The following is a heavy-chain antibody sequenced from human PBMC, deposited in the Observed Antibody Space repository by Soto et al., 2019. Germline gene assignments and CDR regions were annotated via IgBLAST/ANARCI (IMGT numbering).Heavy chain of an antibody. CDR3: ARQTVRYNWNDYYYGMDV. CDR2: IYYSGST. J-gene: IGHJ6*02. CDR1: GGSISSYY. Sequence: PSETLSLTCTVSGGSISSYYWSWIRQPPGKGLEWIGYIYYSGSTNYNPSLKSRVTISVDTSKNQFSLKLSSVTAADTAVYYCARQTVRYNWNDYYYGMDVWGQGTTVTVSS. D-gene: IGHD1-20*01. V-gene: IGHV4-59*08.